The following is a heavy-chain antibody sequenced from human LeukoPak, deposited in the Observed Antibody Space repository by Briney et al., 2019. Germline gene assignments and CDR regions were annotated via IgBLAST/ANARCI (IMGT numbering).Heavy chain of an antibody. CDR3: ARGRDGYNYRFFDY. CDR1: GGSISSYY. J-gene: IGHJ4*02. CDR2: IYYSGST. V-gene: IGHV4-59*01. D-gene: IGHD5-24*01. Sequence: PSETLSLTCTVSGGSISSYYWGWIRQPPGKGLEWIGYIYYSGSTYYNPSLKSRVTISVDTSTNQFSLKLRSVTAADTAVYYCARGRDGYNYRFFDYWGQGTLVTVSS.